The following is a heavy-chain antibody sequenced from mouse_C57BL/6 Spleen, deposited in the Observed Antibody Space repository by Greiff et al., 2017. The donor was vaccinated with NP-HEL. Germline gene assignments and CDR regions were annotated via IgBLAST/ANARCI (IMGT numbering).Heavy chain of an antibody. Sequence: QVQLQQPGAELVMPGASVKLSCKASGYTFTSYWMHWVKQRPGQGLEWIGEIDPSDSYTNYNQKFKGKSTLTVDKSSSTAYMQLSSLTSEDSAVYYWARGGGYDGKWFAYWGQGTLVTVSA. V-gene: IGHV1-69*01. CDR1: GYTFTSYW. CDR2: IDPSDSYT. J-gene: IGHJ3*01. CDR3: ARGGGYDGKWFAY. D-gene: IGHD2-2*01.